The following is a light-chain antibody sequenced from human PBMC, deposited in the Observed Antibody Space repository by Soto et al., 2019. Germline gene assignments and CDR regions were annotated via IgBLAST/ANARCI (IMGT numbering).Light chain of an antibody. J-gene: IGKJ3*01. CDR1: QDIKTY. CDR2: GTF. Sequence: IQLTQSPSSLSASVGDRVSITCRASQDIKTYLAWYQQKEGKAPKLLVSGTFTLQSGVPSRLNGSGSGTDFTFTINRLQPEDFATYYCQHLNNYPPFTFGPGTKV. V-gene: IGKV1-9*01. CDR3: QHLNNYPPFT.